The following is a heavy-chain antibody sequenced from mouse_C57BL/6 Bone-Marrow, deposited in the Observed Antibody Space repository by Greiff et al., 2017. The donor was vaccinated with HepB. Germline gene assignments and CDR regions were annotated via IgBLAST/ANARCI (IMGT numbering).Heavy chain of an antibody. D-gene: IGHD2-3*01. CDR3: ARGDGYYVAY. CDR1: GYTFTSYW. J-gene: IGHJ3*01. V-gene: IGHV1-69*01. Sequence: VQLQQSGAELVMPGASVKLSCKASGYTFTSYWMHWVKQRPGQGLEWIGEIDPSDSYTNYNQKFKGKSTLTVDKSSSTAYMQLSSLTSEDSAVYYCARGDGYYVAYWGQGTLVTVSA. CDR2: IDPSDSYT.